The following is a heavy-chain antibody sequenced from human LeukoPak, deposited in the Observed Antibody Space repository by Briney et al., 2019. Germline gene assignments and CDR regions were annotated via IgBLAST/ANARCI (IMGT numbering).Heavy chain of an antibody. Sequence: GGSLRLSCAASGFDLSNSSIHWVRQAAGKGLEWVGRIRSKAHSYATAYAASVKGRFTISRDDSENTAFLQMNSLKTEDTAVYYCTPLPVEMTSGNWFDPWGQGTLVTVSS. CDR1: GFDLSNSS. CDR2: IRSKAHSYAT. V-gene: IGHV3-73*01. J-gene: IGHJ5*02. D-gene: IGHD5-24*01. CDR3: TPLPVEMTSGNWFDP.